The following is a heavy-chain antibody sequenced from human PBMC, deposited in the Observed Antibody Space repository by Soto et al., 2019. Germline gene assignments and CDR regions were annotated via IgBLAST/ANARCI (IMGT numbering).Heavy chain of an antibody. Sequence: GSVKVSCKASGYTFTVYNMHWVRQAPGQGLEWMGWINPNSGGTNYAQKFQGWVTMTRDTSISTAYMELSRLRSDDTAVYYCASGVPDGVVIILTYGMDVWGQGTTVTVSS. V-gene: IGHV1-2*04. D-gene: IGHD3-3*01. J-gene: IGHJ6*02. CDR3: ASGVPDGVVIILTYGMDV. CDR2: INPNSGGT. CDR1: GYTFTVYN.